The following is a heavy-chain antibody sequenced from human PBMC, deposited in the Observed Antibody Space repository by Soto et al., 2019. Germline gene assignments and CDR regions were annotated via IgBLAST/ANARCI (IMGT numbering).Heavy chain of an antibody. CDR1: GFTFSSYA. J-gene: IGHJ6*02. CDR3: ERDTYGMDV. Sequence: PGGSLRLSCAASGFTFSSYAMHWVRQAPGKGLEWVAVISYDGSNKYYADSVKGRFTISRDNSKNTLYLQMNSLRAEDTAVYYCERDTYGMDVWGQGTTVTVSS. CDR2: ISYDGSNK. V-gene: IGHV3-30-3*01.